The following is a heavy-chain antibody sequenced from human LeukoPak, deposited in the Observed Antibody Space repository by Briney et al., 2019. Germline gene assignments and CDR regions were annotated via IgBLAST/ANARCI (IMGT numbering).Heavy chain of an antibody. CDR3: GREYCSGGSCYSDS. D-gene: IGHD2-15*01. CDR1: GGSSSSSSYY. Sequence: SETLSLTCTVSGGSSSSSSYYWGWLRQPPGKGLEWIGNIYYSGSTYYNPSLQSRLTISVDTSRNQFSLKLSSVTAADTAVYYCGREYCSGGSCYSDSWGQGTLVTVSS. V-gene: IGHV4-39*02. CDR2: IYYSGST. J-gene: IGHJ4*02.